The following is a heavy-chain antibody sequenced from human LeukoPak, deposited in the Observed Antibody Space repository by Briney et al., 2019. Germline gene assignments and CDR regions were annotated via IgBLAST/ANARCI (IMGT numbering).Heavy chain of an antibody. Sequence: ASVKVSCKASGYTFTSYGISWVRQAPGQGLEWMGWISAYNGNTNYAQKLQGRVTVTTDTSTSTAYMELRSLRSDDTAVYYCALPPSGYYDSSGYYYYWGQGTLVTVSS. CDR1: GYTFTSYG. CDR3: ALPPSGYYDSSGYYYY. CDR2: ISAYNGNT. J-gene: IGHJ4*02. V-gene: IGHV1-18*01. D-gene: IGHD3-22*01.